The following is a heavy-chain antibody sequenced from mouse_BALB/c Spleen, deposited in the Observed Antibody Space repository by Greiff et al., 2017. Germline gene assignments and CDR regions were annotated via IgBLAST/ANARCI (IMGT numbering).Heavy chain of an antibody. V-gene: IGHV5-6-4*01. J-gene: IGHJ1*01. D-gene: IGHD1-1*01. CDR1: GFTFSSYT. CDR3: TREDGSSYGYFDV. Sequence: EVQLVESGGGLVKPGGSLKLSCAASGFTFSSYTMSWVRQTPEKRLEWVATISSGGSYTYYPDSVKGRFTISRDNAKNTLYLQMSSLKSEDTAMYYCTREDGSSYGYFDVWGAGTTVTVSS. CDR2: ISSGGSYT.